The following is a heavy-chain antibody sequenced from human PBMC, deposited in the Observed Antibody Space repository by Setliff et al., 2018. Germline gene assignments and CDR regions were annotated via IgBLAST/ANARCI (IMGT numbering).Heavy chain of an antibody. D-gene: IGHD3-16*02. J-gene: IGHJ5*02. CDR3: ARGRYYDHLWESFRYNWFDP. Sequence: PSETLSLTCTVSGASISANHYWGWIRQTPGKGLEWIGEINHSGSTNYNPSLKSRVTMSVDTSKNQFSLRLTSVTAADMAVFYCARGRYYDHLWESFRYNWFDPWGQGTLVTVSS. V-gene: IGHV4-34*01. CDR2: INHSGST. CDR1: GASISANHY.